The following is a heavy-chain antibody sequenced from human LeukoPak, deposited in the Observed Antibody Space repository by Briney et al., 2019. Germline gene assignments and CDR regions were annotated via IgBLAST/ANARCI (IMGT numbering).Heavy chain of an antibody. CDR3: ASLHSDGWFIH. CDR1: GFTFSTYW. Sequence: PGGSLRLSCAASGFTFSTYWMSWVRQAPGKGLEWVANIKYDGTEKYYVGSVKGRFTISRDNAKNSLFLLMNSLRPEDTAVYFCASLHSDGWFIHWGQGTLVTVSS. V-gene: IGHV3-7*01. J-gene: IGHJ5*02. CDR2: IKYDGTEK. D-gene: IGHD5-24*01.